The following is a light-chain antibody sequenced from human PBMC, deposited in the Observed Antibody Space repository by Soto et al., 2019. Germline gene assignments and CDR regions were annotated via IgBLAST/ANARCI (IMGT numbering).Light chain of an antibody. CDR1: QNVGSN. V-gene: IGKV3-15*01. Sequence: DIVLTQSPATLSVSPGERVTLSCWASQNVGSNLAWYQQKPGKTPRLLMYDTLTRAPGIPAKFSGSGSGVEFTLTITSLQSEDFAVYYCQHYSNWPPVFTFGPGTKVDIK. CDR3: QHYSNWPPVFT. CDR2: DTL. J-gene: IGKJ3*01.